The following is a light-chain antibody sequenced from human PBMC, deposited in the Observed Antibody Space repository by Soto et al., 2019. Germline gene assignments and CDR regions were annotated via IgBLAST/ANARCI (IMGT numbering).Light chain of an antibody. J-gene: IGKJ5*01. Sequence: EIVLTQSPGTPSLSPGERATLSCRASQSVNSNFLAWYQQKPGQAPRLLIYGASSRATGIPDRFRGSGSGTDFTLTIRRLEPEDFAVYYCQPSGGSSTFGQGTRLEIK. V-gene: IGKV3-20*01. CDR3: QPSGGSST. CDR2: GAS. CDR1: QSVNSNF.